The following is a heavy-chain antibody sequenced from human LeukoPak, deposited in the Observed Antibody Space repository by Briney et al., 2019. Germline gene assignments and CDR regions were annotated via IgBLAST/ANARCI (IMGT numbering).Heavy chain of an antibody. CDR1: GFTFSDYY. J-gene: IGHJ3*02. D-gene: IGHD3-22*01. CDR3: AKLKRITMIVVVIRGAFDI. CDR2: ISSSGSTI. Sequence: GGSLRLSCAASGFTFSDYYMSWIRQAPGKGLEWVSYISSSGSTIYYADSVKGRFTISRDNAKNSLYLQMNSLRAEDTAVYYCAKLKRITMIVVVIRGAFDIWGQGTMVTVSS. V-gene: IGHV3-11*01.